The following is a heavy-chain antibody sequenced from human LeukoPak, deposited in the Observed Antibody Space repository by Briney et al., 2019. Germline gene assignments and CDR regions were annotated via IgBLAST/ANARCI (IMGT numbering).Heavy chain of an antibody. CDR1: GGSISSSGYY. V-gene: IGHV4-39*01. CDR3: ARLGLRRGVGVVVAARWFDP. D-gene: IGHD2-15*01. CDR2: IYYSGST. J-gene: IGHJ5*02. Sequence: SETLSLTCTVSGGSISSSGYYWGWIRQPPGKGLEWIGSIYYSGSTYYNPSLKSRVTISVDTSKNQFSLKLSSVTAADTAVYYCARLGLRRGVGVVVAARWFDPWGQGTLVTVSS.